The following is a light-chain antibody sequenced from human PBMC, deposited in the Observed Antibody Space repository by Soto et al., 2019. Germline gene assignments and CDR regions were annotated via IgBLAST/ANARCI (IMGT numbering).Light chain of an antibody. CDR2: GAS. CDR1: HSVSSRY. J-gene: IGKJ1*01. CDR3: QQYTTSPWT. V-gene: IGKV3-20*01. Sequence: EIVLTQSPGTLSMSPGERATLSCRASHSVSSRYIAWYQQKPGQAPRLLIYGASSRATGIPNRFSGSGSGTDFTLTISRLEPEDFAVYFCQQYTTSPWTFGQGTKVDIK.